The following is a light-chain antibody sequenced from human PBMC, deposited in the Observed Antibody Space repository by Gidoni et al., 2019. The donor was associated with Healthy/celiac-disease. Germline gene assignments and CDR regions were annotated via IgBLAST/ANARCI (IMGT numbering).Light chain of an antibody. CDR3: QQYDNLLFT. J-gene: IGKJ3*01. CDR2: DAS. Sequence: DIQMTQPPPSLSASVGDRVTITCQASQDISNYLNWYQQKPGKAPKLLIYDASNVETGVPPRFSGSGSGTDFTFTISSLQPEDIATYYCQQYDNLLFTFGPGTKVDIK. CDR1: QDISNY. V-gene: IGKV1-33*01.